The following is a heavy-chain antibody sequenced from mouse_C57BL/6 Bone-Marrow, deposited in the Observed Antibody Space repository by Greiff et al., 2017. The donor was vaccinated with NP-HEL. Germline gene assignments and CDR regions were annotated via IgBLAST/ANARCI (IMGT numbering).Heavy chain of an antibody. CDR3: ARSYGSSYRYFDD. CDR2: IDPSDSYT. V-gene: IGHV1-69*01. J-gene: IGHJ1*03. CDR1: GYTFTSYW. D-gene: IGHD1-1*01. Sequence: QVQLQQPGAELVMPGASVKLSCKASGYTFTSYWMHWVKQRPGQGLEWIGEIDPSDSYTNYNQKFKGKATLTVDKSSSTAYMQLSSLTSEDSAVYYCARSYGSSYRYFDDWGTGTTVTVSS.